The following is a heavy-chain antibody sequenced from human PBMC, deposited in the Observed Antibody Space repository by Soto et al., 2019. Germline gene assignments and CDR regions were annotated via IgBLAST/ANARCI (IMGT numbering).Heavy chain of an antibody. V-gene: IGHV3-30*18. Sequence: QVQLVESGGGEVQPGRSLTISCAASGFTFSTYGMHWVRQTPGKGLEWVAVISYDGTNKFYSDSVKGRFTISRDNFKNTLTLQMNSLRADDTAVYSCAKVLQSYGDSDYYCSGMDVWGLGARVTVSS. CDR3: AKVLQSYGDSDYYCSGMDV. J-gene: IGHJ6*02. D-gene: IGHD2-21*02. CDR2: ISYDGTNK. CDR1: GFTFSTYG.